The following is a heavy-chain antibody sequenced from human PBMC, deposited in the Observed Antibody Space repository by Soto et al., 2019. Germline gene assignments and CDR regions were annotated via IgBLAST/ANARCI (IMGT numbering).Heavy chain of an antibody. D-gene: IGHD1-7*01. CDR2: IIPIFGTA. Sequence: QVQLVQSGAEVKKPGSSVKVSCKAAGGTFSSYAISRVRQAPGQGLEWMGGIIPIFGTANYAQKFQGRVTITADESTSTAYMELSSLRSEDTAVYYCARVRIGTTSYYFDYWGQGTLVTVSS. CDR3: ARVRIGTTSYYFDY. V-gene: IGHV1-69*12. J-gene: IGHJ4*02. CDR1: GGTFSSYA.